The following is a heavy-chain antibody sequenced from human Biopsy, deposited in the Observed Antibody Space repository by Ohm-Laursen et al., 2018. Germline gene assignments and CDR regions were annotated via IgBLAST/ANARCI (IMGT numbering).Heavy chain of an antibody. Sequence: ASVKVSCKPSGYLFINYGISWVRQAPGQGLEWLGWISPYNGNTNYAQKFRGRVTMTTGKPTSTAYVELRSLRSDDTAVYYCARTVDTVVVTPSDHWGQGTLVTVSS. D-gene: IGHD5-18*01. CDR2: ISPYNGNT. CDR3: ARTVDTVVVTPSDH. J-gene: IGHJ4*02. CDR1: GYLFINYG. V-gene: IGHV1-18*01.